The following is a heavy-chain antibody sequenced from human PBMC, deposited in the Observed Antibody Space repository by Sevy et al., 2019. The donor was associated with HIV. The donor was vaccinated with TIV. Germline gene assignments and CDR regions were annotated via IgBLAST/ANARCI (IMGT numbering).Heavy chain of an antibody. CDR3: ARRGAGPAFDV. J-gene: IGHJ3*01. CDR2: FYYSGST. D-gene: IGHD3-10*01. CDR1: GGSIISSTYY. V-gene: IGHV4-39*02. Sequence: SETLSLTCTVSGGSIISSTYYWGWIRQPPGKGLEWIGSFYYSGSTYYNPSLRSRITISVDMFKDHFSLKLSSVTAADTAVYYCARRGAGPAFDVWGQGTMVTVSS.